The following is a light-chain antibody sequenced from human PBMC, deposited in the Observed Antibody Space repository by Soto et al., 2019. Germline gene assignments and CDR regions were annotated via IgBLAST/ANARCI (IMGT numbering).Light chain of an antibody. CDR2: DAS. J-gene: IGKJ1*01. V-gene: IGKV1-5*01. CDR3: QHYDAFLWT. CDR1: QSISMW. Sequence: DIQVTQSPSILSASVGDRVTITCRASQSISMWLAWFQQKPGKAPKLLIYDASTLESGVPSRFSGSGSGTEFTLTISSLQPDDFATYYCQHYDAFLWTFGQGTKVDIK.